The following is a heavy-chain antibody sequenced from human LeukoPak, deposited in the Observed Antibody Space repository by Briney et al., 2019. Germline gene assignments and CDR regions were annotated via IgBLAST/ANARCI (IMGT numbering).Heavy chain of an antibody. V-gene: IGHV4-4*02. CDR2: IYHSGST. Sequence: PSETLSLTCTVSGGSISSNWWSWVRQPPGKGLEWIGEIYHSGSTNYNPSLKSRVTISVDKSKNQFSLKLSSVTAADTAVYYCARGTGIVGAYYFDYWGQGTLVTVSS. J-gene: IGHJ4*02. CDR3: ARGTGIVGAYYFDY. D-gene: IGHD1-26*01. CDR1: GGSISSNW.